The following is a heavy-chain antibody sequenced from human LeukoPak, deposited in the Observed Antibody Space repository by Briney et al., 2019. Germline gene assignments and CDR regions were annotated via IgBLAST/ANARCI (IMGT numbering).Heavy chain of an antibody. CDR3: ARDRITGTTWDYYYGMDV. J-gene: IGHJ6*02. CDR1: GFTFSNYA. Sequence: GGSLRLSCAASGFTFSNYAMTWVRQAPGKGLEWVSSISSSSSYIYYADSVKGRFTISRDNAKNSLYLQMNSLRAEDTAVYYCARDRITGTTWDYYYGMDVWGQGTTVTVSS. V-gene: IGHV3-21*01. CDR2: ISSSSSYI. D-gene: IGHD1-20*01.